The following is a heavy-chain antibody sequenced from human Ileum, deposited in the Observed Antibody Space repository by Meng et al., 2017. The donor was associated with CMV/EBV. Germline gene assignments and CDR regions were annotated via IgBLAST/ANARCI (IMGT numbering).Heavy chain of an antibody. CDR3: VKDERWLGSDN. D-gene: IGHD3-10*01. Sequence: GGSLRLSCAASGFTCSASGMHWVRQAPGKGLQWVAYIRHDGTIAYYADSVKDRLTISRDNFKNTLYLQINSLRVEDTAIYYCVKDERWLGSDNWGQGTLVTVSS. V-gene: IGHV3-30*02. CDR2: IRHDGTIA. J-gene: IGHJ4*02. CDR1: GFTCSASG.